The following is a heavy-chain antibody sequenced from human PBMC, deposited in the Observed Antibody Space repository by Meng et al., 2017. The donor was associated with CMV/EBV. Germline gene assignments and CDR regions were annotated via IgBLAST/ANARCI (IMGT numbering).Heavy chain of an antibody. CDR1: GVTLRRYG. V-gene: IGHV3-33*06. D-gene: IGHD4-17*01. Sequence: GVTLRRYGRHWVRQGTGKGLEWVAVIGYEGSNKYYADSVKGRFTISRDNSKNTLYLQMNSLRAEDTAVYYCAKDHGNYVKGYDAFDIWGQGTMVTVSS. CDR3: AKDHGNYVKGYDAFDI. J-gene: IGHJ3*02. CDR2: IGYEGSNK.